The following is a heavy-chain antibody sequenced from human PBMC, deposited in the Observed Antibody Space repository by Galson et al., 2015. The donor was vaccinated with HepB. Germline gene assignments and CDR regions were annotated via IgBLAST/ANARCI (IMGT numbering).Heavy chain of an antibody. V-gene: IGHV2-70*01. CDR1: GFSLNTSGMC. CDR3: ARALPYYYDSSGYYYDY. D-gene: IGHD3-22*01. J-gene: IGHJ4*02. CDR2: IDWDDDK. Sequence: PALVKPTQTLTLTCTFSGFSLNTSGMCVSWIRQPPGKALEWLALIDWDDDKYYSTSLKTRLTISKDTSKNQVVLTMTNMDPVDTATYYCARALPYYYDSSGYYYDYWGQGTLVTVSS.